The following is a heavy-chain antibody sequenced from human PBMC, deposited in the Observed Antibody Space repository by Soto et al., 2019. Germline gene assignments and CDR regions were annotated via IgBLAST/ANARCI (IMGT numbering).Heavy chain of an antibody. CDR3: ARRERSYFDY. V-gene: IGHV3-33*01. CDR1: GVTFSTYD. Sequence: QVQLVESGGGVVQPGRSLRLSCAASGVTFSTYDLHWVRQAPGKGLEWVAIIWYDASNKYYVDSVKGRFTISRDNSKNTLYLEMNSLRAEDTAVYYCARRERSYFDYWGQGTLVTVSS. CDR2: IWYDASNK. J-gene: IGHJ4*02.